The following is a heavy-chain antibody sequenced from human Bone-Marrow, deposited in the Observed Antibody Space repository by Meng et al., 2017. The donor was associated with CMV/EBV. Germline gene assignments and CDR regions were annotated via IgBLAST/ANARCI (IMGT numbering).Heavy chain of an antibody. CDR3: ARGATYYYDSSGSFDQ. CDR2: ISGSGGST. D-gene: IGHD3-22*01. J-gene: IGHJ4*02. V-gene: IGHV3-23*01. Sequence: GESLKISCAAPGFTFSSYAMSWVRQAPGKGLEWVSAISGSGGSTYYADSMKGRISISRDNAKNSVFLQMSSLRAEDTAVYFCARGATYYYDSSGSFDQWGQGTLVTVSS. CDR1: GFTFSSYA.